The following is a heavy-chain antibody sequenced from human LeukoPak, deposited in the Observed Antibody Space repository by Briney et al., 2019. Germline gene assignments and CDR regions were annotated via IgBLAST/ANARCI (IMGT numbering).Heavy chain of an antibody. V-gene: IGHV3-23*01. D-gene: IGHD5-24*01. CDR2: IHGSGGST. CDR1: GFTFSSYA. J-gene: IGHJ4*02. Sequence: GGSLRHSCAASGFTFSSYAMSWVRQAAGKGLKCGSGIHGSGGSTYYADSVKGQSSISRDNSKNTLFLHMNSLKADDTAVYYCAKKRGAEGYTDCWGQGTLVTVAS. CDR3: AKKRGAEGYTDC.